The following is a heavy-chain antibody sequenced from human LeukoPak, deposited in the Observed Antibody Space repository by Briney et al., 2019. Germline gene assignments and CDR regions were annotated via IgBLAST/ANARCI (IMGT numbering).Heavy chain of an antibody. Sequence: PSETLSLTCAVSTYSISSDYYWGWIRQSPGQGLEWIGSIYHSGTTYYNPSLKSRVAISVDTSKNEFSLKLSSVTAADSAVYYCARGSGWSGYSGVWGKGTTVTVSS. CDR3: ARGSGWSGYSGV. J-gene: IGHJ6*04. D-gene: IGHD3-3*01. CDR1: TYSISSDYY. CDR2: IYHSGTT. V-gene: IGHV4-38-2*01.